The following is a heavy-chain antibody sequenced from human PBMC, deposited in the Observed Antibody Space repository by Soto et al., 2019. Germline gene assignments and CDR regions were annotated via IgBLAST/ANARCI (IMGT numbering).Heavy chain of an antibody. J-gene: IGHJ6*03. D-gene: IGHD4-17*01. CDR1: GISFSTYA. V-gene: IGHV3-48*01. CDR3: AGDYYYMDV. CDR2: ISSGSSTI. Sequence: PGGSLRLSCAASGISFSTYAMNWVRQAPGKGLEWVSYISSGSSTIYYAESVKGRFTISRDNAKKSLFLQMNSLRAEDTAVYYCAGDYYYMDVWGKGTTVTVSS.